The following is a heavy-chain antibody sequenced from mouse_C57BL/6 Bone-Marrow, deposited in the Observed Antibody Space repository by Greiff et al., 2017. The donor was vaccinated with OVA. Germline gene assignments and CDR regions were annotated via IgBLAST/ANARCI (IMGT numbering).Heavy chain of an antibody. V-gene: IGHV1-82*01. CDR3: ARRGEEDYFDY. Sequence: VQLQQSGPELVKPGASVKISCKASGYAFSSSWMNWVKQRPGKGLEWIGRIYPGDGDTNYNGKFKGKATLTADKSSSTAYMQLSSLTSEDSAVYFCARRGEEDYFDYWGQGTTLTVSS. CDR2: IYPGDGDT. CDR1: GYAFSSSW. J-gene: IGHJ2*01.